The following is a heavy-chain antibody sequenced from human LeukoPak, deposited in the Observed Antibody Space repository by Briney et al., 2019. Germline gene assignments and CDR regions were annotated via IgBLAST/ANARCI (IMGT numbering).Heavy chain of an antibody. J-gene: IGHJ3*02. CDR1: GFTFSSYS. CDR2: ISSSSSYI. V-gene: IGHV3-21*04. D-gene: IGHD6-13*01. CDR3: ARESGIAAAGTGAFDI. Sequence: GGSLRLSCAASGFTFSSYSMNWVRQAPGKGLEWVSSISSSSSYIYYADSVKGRFTISRDNSKNTLYLQMNSLRAEDTAVYYCARESGIAAAGTGAFDIWGQGIMVTVSS.